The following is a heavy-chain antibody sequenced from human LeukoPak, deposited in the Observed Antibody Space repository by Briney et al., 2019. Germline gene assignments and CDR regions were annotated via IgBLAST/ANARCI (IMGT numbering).Heavy chain of an antibody. CDR3: ARDNRVATFSFDY. CDR2: ISYDGSNE. V-gene: IGHV3-30*04. J-gene: IGHJ4*02. Sequence: GRSLTLSCAASGFSFSSYSMHWVRQAPGKGLEWVGVISYDGSNEYYADSVKRRFTIAKDNSNNTLYLRMNSLRVEDTAVYYSARDNRVATFSFDYWGQGTLVTVSS. CDR1: GFSFSSYS. D-gene: IGHD5-12*01.